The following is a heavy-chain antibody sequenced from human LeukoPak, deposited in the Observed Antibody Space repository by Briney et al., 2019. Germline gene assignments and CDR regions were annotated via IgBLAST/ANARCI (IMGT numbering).Heavy chain of an antibody. J-gene: IGHJ4*02. CDR3: ARGATYSSSSPDY. V-gene: IGHV3-21*01. D-gene: IGHD6-6*01. CDR1: RFTFSSYS. Sequence: PGGSLRLSCAASRFTFSSYSMNWVRQAPGKGLEWVSAISSSGSYIYYADSVKGRFTISRDNAKNSLYLQMNSLRAEDTAVYHCARGATYSSSSPDYWGQGTLVTVSS. CDR2: ISSSGSYI.